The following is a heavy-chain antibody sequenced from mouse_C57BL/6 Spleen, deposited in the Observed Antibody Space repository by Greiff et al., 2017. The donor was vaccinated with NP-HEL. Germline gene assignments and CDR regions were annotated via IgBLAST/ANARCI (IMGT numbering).Heavy chain of an antibody. CDR1: GYSITSGYY. V-gene: IGHV3-6*01. D-gene: IGHD1-3*01. Sequence: DVQLQESGPGLVKPSQSLSLTCSVTGYSITSGYYWNWIRQFPGNKLEWMGYISYDGSNNYNPSLKNRISITRDTSKNQFFLKLKSVTTEDTATYYSARGELGRVAYWGQGTLVTVSA. CDR3: ARGELGRVAY. CDR2: ISYDGSN. J-gene: IGHJ3*01.